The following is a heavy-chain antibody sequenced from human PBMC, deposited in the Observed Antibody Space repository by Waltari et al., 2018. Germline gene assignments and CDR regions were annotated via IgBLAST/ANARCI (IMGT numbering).Heavy chain of an antibody. V-gene: IGHV3-74*01. D-gene: IGHD1-26*01. Sequence: EVHLVESGGGSVQPGGSLRLSCAASGFLFGNVWMHWVRQVPGKGLVCVSRINDDGSTISYADSVKGRFTISRDNAKNTLYLQMDSLRVEDTAVYYCTRTLVGPYPFENWGQGTLVTVSS. CDR1: GFLFGNVW. CDR2: INDDGSTI. CDR3: TRTLVGPYPFEN. J-gene: IGHJ4*02.